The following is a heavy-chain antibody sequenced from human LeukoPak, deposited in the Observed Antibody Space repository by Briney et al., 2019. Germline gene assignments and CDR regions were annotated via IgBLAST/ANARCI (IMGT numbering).Heavy chain of an antibody. V-gene: IGHV4-59*01. J-gene: IGHJ3*02. CDR3: ARVRDTPSGEPAFDI. CDR2: IYYSGST. CDR1: GGSISSYY. D-gene: IGHD3-10*01. Sequence: PSETLSLTCTVSGGSISSYYWSWIRQPPGKGLEWIGYIYYSGSTNYNPSLKSRVTISVDTSKNQFSLKLSSVTAADTAVYYCARVRDTPSGEPAFDIWGQGTMVTVSS.